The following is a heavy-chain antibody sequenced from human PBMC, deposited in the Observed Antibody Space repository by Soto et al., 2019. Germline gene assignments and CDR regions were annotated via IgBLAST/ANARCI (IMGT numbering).Heavy chain of an antibody. V-gene: IGHV3-21*02. D-gene: IGHD2-15*01. J-gene: IGHJ3*01. CDR3: AREEGYCNGGPCYRGAFDF. CDR1: GFTFSDYS. CDR2: IGNSNNPT. Sequence: EVQLVESGGGLVKPGGSPRLSCAASGFTFSDYSMLWVRQAPGKGLEWLAFIGNSNNPTFYADSVRGRLTISRDNPKNSVDLQMNSLREEDTAVYFCAREEGYCNGGPCYRGAFDFWGQGTIVTVSS.